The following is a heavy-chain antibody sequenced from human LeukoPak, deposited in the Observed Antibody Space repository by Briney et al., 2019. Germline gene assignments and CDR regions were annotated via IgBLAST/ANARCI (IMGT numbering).Heavy chain of an antibody. CDR2: ISYDGSNK. Sequence: GGSLRLSCAASGFTFSSYGMHWVGQAPGKGLEWVSVISYDGSNKYYADSVKGRFTISRDNSKNTLYLQMNSLRAEDTAVYYCAKEMVRESTLFYFDYWGQGTLVTVSS. CDR3: AKEMVRESTLFYFDY. J-gene: IGHJ4*02. D-gene: IGHD3-10*01. V-gene: IGHV3-30*18. CDR1: GFTFSSYG.